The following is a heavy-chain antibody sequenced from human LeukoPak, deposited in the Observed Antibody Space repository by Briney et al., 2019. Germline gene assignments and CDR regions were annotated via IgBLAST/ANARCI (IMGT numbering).Heavy chain of an antibody. D-gene: IGHD3-9*01. CDR1: GYTFTSYD. J-gene: IGHJ4*02. Sequence: ASVKVSCKASGYTFTSYDINWVRQATGQGLEWMGWMNPNSGNTGYAQKFQGRVTMIRNTSISTAYMELSSLRSEDTAVYYCARGSVLTGLFDYWGQGTLVTVSS. CDR3: ARGSVLTGLFDY. V-gene: IGHV1-8*01. CDR2: MNPNSGNT.